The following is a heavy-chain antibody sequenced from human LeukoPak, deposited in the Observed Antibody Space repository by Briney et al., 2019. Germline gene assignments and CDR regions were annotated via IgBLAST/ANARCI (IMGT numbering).Heavy chain of an antibody. CDR1: GFTFSSYW. CDR2: INSDGSST. CDR3: ARRSSGPLYYYYYYMDV. D-gene: IGHD3-22*01. Sequence: GGSLRLSCAASGFTFSSYWMHWVRHAPGKGLGWVSRINSDGSSTSYADSVKGRFTISRDNAKNTLYLQMNSLRAEDTAVYYCARRSSGPLYYYYYYMDVWGKGTTVTVSS. J-gene: IGHJ6*03. V-gene: IGHV3-74*01.